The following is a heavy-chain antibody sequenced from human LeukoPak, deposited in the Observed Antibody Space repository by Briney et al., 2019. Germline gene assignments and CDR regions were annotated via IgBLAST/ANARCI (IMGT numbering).Heavy chain of an antibody. Sequence: PGGSLRLSCAASGFTFNDYAMHWVRQAPGKGLEWVAVLSYDGTNKYYADSVKGRFTISRDNSKNTMFLQMNSLRAEDTAVYHCARDRSGYANDAFDFWGQGTMVTVSS. CDR1: GFTFNDYA. J-gene: IGHJ3*01. CDR3: ARDRSGYANDAFDF. CDR2: LSYDGTNK. D-gene: IGHD3-3*01. V-gene: IGHV3-30-3*01.